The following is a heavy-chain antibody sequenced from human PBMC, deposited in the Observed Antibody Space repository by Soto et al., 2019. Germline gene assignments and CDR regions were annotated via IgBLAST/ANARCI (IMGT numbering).Heavy chain of an antibody. CDR2: IIPIFGTA. D-gene: IGHD5-18*01. V-gene: IGHV1-69*12. CDR1: GGTFSSNA. CDR3: GTVARVYSAGPLLYLEF. Sequence: QVQLVQSGAEVKKPGSSVKVTCKASGGTFSSNAISWVRQAPGQGLEWMGGIIPIFGTAHYAQKFPGRVTITADESTITASMALIGLKFAATAVYYCGTVARVYSAGPLLYLEFWGPGNVVTVSS. J-gene: IGHJ4*02.